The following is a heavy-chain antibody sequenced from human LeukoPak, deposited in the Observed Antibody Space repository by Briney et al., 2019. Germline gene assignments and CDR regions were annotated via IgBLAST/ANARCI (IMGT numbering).Heavy chain of an antibody. J-gene: IGHJ5*02. CDR2: ISSSSSYI. D-gene: IGHD2-15*01. CDR3: ARDLEYCSGGSCYDWFDP. Sequence: GGSLRLSCAASGFTFSSYSMNCVPEAPGKGLEWVSSISSSSSYIYYAHSVKGRFTISRDNAKNSLYLQMNSLRAEDTAVYYCARDLEYCSGGSCYDWFDPWGQGTLVTVSA. CDR1: GFTFSSYS. V-gene: IGHV3-21*01.